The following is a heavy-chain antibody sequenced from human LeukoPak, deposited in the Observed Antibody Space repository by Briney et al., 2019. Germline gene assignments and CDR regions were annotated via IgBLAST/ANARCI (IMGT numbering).Heavy chain of an antibody. V-gene: IGHV4-34*01. Sequence: PSETLSLTCAVYGGSFSGYYWSWIRQPPGKGLEWIGEINHSGSTNYNPSLKSRVTISVDTSKNQFSLKLSSVTAADTAVYYCARSVVGLRYFDWLRSHYFDYWSQGTLVTVSS. D-gene: IGHD3-9*01. CDR2: INHSGST. CDR3: ARSVVGLRYFDWLRSHYFDY. J-gene: IGHJ4*02. CDR1: GGSFSGYY.